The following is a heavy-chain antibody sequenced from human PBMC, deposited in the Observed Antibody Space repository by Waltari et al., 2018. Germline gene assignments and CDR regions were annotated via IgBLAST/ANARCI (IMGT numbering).Heavy chain of an antibody. D-gene: IGHD3-3*01. J-gene: IGHJ6*02. V-gene: IGHV3-66*02. CDR3: ARVPHYDFWSGALYGMDV. CDR2: IYSGGST. CDR1: GFTGSSNY. Sequence: EVQLVESGGGLVQPGGSLRLSCAASGFTGSSNYMSWVRQAPGQGLEWVSVIYSGGSTYYADSVKGRFTISRDNSKNTLYLQMNSLRAEDTAVYYCARVPHYDFWSGALYGMDVWGQGTTVTVSS.